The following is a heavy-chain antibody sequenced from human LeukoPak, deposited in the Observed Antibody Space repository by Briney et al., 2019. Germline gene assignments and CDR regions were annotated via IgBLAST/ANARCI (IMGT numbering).Heavy chain of an antibody. J-gene: IGHJ5*02. Sequence: SETLSLTCTISDEVITSNNWWSWVRQSPGKGLEWIGEIFHSGTTRYKASLESRVTMLLDKSKNQLSLRLNSVTAADTVVYFCARLRLSGGSFSVGWFDPWGQGIQVTVSS. CDR1: DEVITSNNW. D-gene: IGHD1-26*01. CDR3: ARLRLSGGSFSVGWFDP. V-gene: IGHV4-4*02. CDR2: IFHSGTT.